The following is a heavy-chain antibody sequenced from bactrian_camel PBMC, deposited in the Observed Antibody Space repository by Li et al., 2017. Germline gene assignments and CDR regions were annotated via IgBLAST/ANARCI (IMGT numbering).Heavy chain of an antibody. D-gene: IGHD6*01. CDR1: VHISSMAC. CDR2: LNTGSLNA. Sequence: QVQLVESGGGSVQPGGSLRLSCTSSVHISSMACMGWFRQAPGKEREGVAALNTGSLNAHYANSVKGRFTISRDNVKTTVYLQMNSLKPEDTAMYYCAASGSCGPSRTVVLADEYGHWGQGTQVTVS. CDR3: AASGSCGPSRTVVLADEYGH. V-gene: IGHV3S54*01. J-gene: IGHJ4*01.